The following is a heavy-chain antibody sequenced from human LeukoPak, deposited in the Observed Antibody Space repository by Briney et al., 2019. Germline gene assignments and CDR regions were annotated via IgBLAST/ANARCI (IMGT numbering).Heavy chain of an antibody. CDR2: VYLTGKT. CDR3: SRESGAFCPFGY. V-gene: IGHV4-4*02. J-gene: IGHJ4*02. D-gene: IGHD1-26*01. CDR1: GGSISSTNW. Sequence: PSETLSLTCGVFGGSISSTNWRSWLRQPPGQGLGRIGEVYLTGKTNYNPSLNGRVTMSLDGSKNQLSLTLTSVTAADTAIYYCSRESGAFCPFGYWGQGTLVIVPP.